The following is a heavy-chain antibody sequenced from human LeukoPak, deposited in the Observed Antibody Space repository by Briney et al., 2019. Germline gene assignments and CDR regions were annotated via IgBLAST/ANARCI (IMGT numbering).Heavy chain of an antibody. D-gene: IGHD6-19*01. J-gene: IGHJ4*02. Sequence: GGSLRLSCAASGFTLSSYWMSWIRQAPGKGLEWVANINQDGSGTDYVDSVKGRFTLSRANAKNSLYLHMNSLRPEDTAVYYCARASSGWYEHNDYWGQGTLVTVSS. CDR1: GFTLSSYW. CDR2: INQDGSGT. V-gene: IGHV3-7*01. CDR3: ARASSGWYEHNDY.